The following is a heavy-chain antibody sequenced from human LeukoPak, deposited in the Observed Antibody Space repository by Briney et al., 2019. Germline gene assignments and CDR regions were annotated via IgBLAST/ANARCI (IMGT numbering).Heavy chain of an antibody. CDR3: ARLRYGYYYMDV. D-gene: IGHD4-17*01. Sequence: PGGSLRLSCAASGFTFTDYYMTWIRQAPGEGLEWVSYISRSGTTIYYADSVKGRFTISRDNAKNSLFLQMNSLRAEDTAVYYCARLRYGYYYMDVWGKGTTVTVSS. CDR1: GFTFTDYY. J-gene: IGHJ6*03. V-gene: IGHV3-11*01. CDR2: ISRSGTTI.